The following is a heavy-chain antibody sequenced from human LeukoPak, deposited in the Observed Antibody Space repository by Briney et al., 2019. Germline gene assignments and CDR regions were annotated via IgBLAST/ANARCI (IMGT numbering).Heavy chain of an antibody. CDR1: RYTFTGYY. CDR2: INPESGDT. CDR3: ARGRFLVATISDYYYMDV. J-gene: IGHJ6*03. D-gene: IGHD5-12*01. V-gene: IGHV1-2*02. Sequence: ASVKVSCTASRYTFTGYYMHWVRQAPGQGLEWMGWINPESGDTNYAQKFQDRVTMTRDTSISTAYMELSRLRSDDTAVYYCARGRFLVATISDYYYMDVWGKGTTVTVSS.